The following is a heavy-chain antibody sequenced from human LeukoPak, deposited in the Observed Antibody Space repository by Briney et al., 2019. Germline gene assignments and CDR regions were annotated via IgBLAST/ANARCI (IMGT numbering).Heavy chain of an antibody. V-gene: IGHV3-30-3*01. CDR1: GFTFNTYA. D-gene: IGHD5-18*01. J-gene: IGHJ4*02. CDR2: ISYDGNNK. CDR3: AKAKTQAMVLPGNY. Sequence: GGSLRLSCAASGFTFNTYAIHWVRQAPGKGLEWVAVISYDGNNKYYVDSVKGRFTISRDNSKNTLYLQMNSLKAEDTAVYYCAKAKTQAMVLPGNYWGQGTLVTVSS.